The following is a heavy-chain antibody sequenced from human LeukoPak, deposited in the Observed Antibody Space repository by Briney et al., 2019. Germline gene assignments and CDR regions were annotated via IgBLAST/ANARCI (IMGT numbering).Heavy chain of an antibody. CDR1: GFTFSSYW. V-gene: IGHV3-7*01. J-gene: IGHJ4*02. D-gene: IGHD3-16*01. CDR2: IKQDGSEK. Sequence: GGSLRLSCAASGFTFSSYWMSWVRQAPGKGLEWVANIKQDGSEKYYVDSVKGRFTISRDNAKNSLYLQMNSLRAEDTAVYYCARDPPLHVAVLGGNYWGQGTLVTVSS. CDR3: ARDPPLHVAVLGGNY.